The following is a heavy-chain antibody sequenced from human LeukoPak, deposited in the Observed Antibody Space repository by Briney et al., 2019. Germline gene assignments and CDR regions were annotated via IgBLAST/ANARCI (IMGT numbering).Heavy chain of an antibody. V-gene: IGHV1-69*05. J-gene: IGHJ4*02. CDR1: GGTFSSYA. Sequence: SVKVSCKSSGGTFSSYAISWVRQAPGQGLEWMGRIIPIFGTANYAQKFQGRVTITTDESTSTAYMELSSLRSEDTAVYYCARTMVASYYFDYWGQGTLVTVSS. CDR3: ARTMVASYYFDY. D-gene: IGHD4/OR15-4a*01. CDR2: IIPIFGTA.